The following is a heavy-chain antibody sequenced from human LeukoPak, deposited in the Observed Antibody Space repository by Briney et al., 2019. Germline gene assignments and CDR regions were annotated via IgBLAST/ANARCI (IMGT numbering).Heavy chain of an antibody. Sequence: SVKVSCKASGGTFSSYAISWVRQAPGQGLGWMGGIIPIFGTANYAQKFQGRVTITADESTSTAYMELSSLRSEDTAVYYCARDGGWLQLGGYFDYWGQGTLVTVSS. D-gene: IGHD5-24*01. CDR1: GGTFSSYA. CDR3: ARDGGWLQLGGYFDY. CDR2: IIPIFGTA. J-gene: IGHJ4*02. V-gene: IGHV1-69*13.